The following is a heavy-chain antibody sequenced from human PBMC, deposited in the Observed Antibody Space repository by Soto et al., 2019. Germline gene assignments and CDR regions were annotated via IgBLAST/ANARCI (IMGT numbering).Heavy chain of an antibody. V-gene: IGHV3-72*01. Sequence: GVSLRLSCAASGFTFSDHYMDWVRQAPGKGLEWVGRTRNKANGYTTEYAASVKGRFTISRDDSRNSLYLQMNSLGTEDTAVYYCARVFGNTWYTSYSDYWGQGALVTVSS. CDR2: TRNKANGYTT. D-gene: IGHD6-13*01. CDR1: GFTFSDHY. J-gene: IGHJ4*02. CDR3: ARVFGNTWYTSYSDY.